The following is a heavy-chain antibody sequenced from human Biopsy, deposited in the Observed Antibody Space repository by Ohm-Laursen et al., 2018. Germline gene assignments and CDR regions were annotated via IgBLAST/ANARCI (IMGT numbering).Heavy chain of an antibody. V-gene: IGHV4-59*11. Sequence: SVTLSLTCTVSGGSFTGHYWSWIRQPPGKGLVWIGHISYTGYTSYNASLKSRDTISVDTSRSHFSLRLSSLTAADTAVYYCARGSNDFGGLYFPRWGQGTLLTVSS. CDR3: ARGSNDFGGLYFPR. CDR1: GGSFTGHY. J-gene: IGHJ4*02. CDR2: ISYTGYT. D-gene: IGHD4-23*01.